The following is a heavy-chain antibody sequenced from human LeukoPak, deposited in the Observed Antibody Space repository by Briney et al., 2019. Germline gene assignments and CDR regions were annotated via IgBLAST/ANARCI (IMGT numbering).Heavy chain of an antibody. CDR3: AKGQWLVNDAFNI. J-gene: IGHJ3*02. CDR2: TYYRSKWYT. CDR1: RDGPSSNSGA. V-gene: IGHV6-1*01. Sequence: SQTLSLTRAISRDGPSSNSGAWNWIPQSPSRGLEWLRRTYYRSKWYTDYAVSVESRITINPDTSKNQFSLQLNSVTPEDTAVYYCAKGQWLVNDAFNIWGQGTMVTVSS. D-gene: IGHD6-19*01.